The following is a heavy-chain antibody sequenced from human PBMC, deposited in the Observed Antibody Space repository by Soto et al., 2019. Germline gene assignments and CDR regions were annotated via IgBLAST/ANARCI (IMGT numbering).Heavy chain of an antibody. CDR1: GGSITGANW. V-gene: IGHV4-4*02. J-gene: IGHJ5*02. CDR3: ARVLRGWFDP. Sequence: SETLSLTCAVSGGSITGANWLTWVRQPPGGGLEWIGEISHSGITNYKASLKSRVTMSVDKTKNDVSLKLTSVTAADTAVYYCARVLRGWFDPWGQGTPVTVSS. CDR2: ISHSGIT.